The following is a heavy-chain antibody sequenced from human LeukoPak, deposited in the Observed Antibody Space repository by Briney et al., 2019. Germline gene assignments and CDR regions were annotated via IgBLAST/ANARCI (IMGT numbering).Heavy chain of an antibody. CDR1: GDSFSSNSAG. CDR3: ARQGPTWPFDF. V-gene: IGHV6-1*01. CDR2: RYYRSKKYK. J-gene: IGHJ4*02. D-gene: IGHD5-24*01. Sequence: SQTLSLTCALSGDSFSSNSAGWNWLRQSPWRGLGWLGSRYYRSKKYKDYAVSVESRITFNPDTSKNHFSLHLNSVTPEDTAMYYCARQGPTWPFDFWGQGTLVTVSS.